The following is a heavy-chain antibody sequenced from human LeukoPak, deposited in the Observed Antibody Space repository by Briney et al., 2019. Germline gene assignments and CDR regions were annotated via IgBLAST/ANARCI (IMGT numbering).Heavy chain of an antibody. D-gene: IGHD1-26*01. CDR3: ARCYSGKRFDP. J-gene: IGHJ5*02. CDR1: GFTFSSYA. Sequence: GRSLRLSCAASGFTFSSYAMHWVRQAPGRGLGGGAFIRYDGSNNYYADYVKGRITISRDNSKNTLYLQMNSLRAEDTAVYYCARCYSGKRFDPWGQGTLVTVSS. CDR2: IRYDGSNN. V-gene: IGHV3-30*04.